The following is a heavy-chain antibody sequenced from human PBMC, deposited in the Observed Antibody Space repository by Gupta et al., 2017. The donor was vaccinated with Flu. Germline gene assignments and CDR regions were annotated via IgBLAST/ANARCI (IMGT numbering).Heavy chain of an antibody. Sequence: EVQLVESGGGLVKPGGSLSLSCAASGFTFSSYHMTWVRQAPGRGLEWVSSINDGGTNIFYADSLEGRFTISRDNAKNSLYLQMNSLRVEDTAVYYCAKEGRGGFYVRDWGQGTLVTVSS. CDR1: GFTFSSYH. D-gene: IGHD2-15*01. CDR3: AKEGRGGFYVRD. J-gene: IGHJ4*02. CDR2: INDGGTNI. V-gene: IGHV3-21*01.